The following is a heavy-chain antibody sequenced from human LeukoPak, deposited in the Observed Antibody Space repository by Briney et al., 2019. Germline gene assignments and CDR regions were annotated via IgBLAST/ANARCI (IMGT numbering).Heavy chain of an antibody. J-gene: IGHJ6*03. Sequence: RASVKVSCKASGGTFSSCAISWVRQAPGQGLEWMGGIIPIFGTANYAQKFQGRVTITTDESTSTAYMELSSLRSEDTAVYYCASIAAAGTGRNYYYYYMDVWGKGTTVTVSS. V-gene: IGHV1-69*05. CDR3: ASIAAAGTGRNYYYYYMDV. CDR1: GGTFSSCA. D-gene: IGHD6-13*01. CDR2: IIPIFGTA.